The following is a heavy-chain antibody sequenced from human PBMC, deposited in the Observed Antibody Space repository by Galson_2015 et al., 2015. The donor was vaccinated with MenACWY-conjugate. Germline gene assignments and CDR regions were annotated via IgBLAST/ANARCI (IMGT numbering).Heavy chain of an antibody. CDR1: DFYINTGYL. D-gene: IGHD3-10*02. Sequence: ETLSLTCSVSDFYINTGYLWAWIRQSPGKGLEWIGSIHYSGTTYYSPSLKSRIAISMVTSTQFSLELTSVTAADTAVYYCAREGVHYDVPPNWFDSWGQGMRVSVSS. V-gene: IGHV4-38-2*02. J-gene: IGHJ5*01. CDR3: AREGVHYDVPPNWFDS. CDR2: IHYSGTT.